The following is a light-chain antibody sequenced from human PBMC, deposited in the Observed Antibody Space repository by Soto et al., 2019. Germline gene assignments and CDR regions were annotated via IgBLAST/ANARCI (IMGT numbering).Light chain of an antibody. V-gene: IGLV7-43*01. CDR1: TGEVTSGNY. J-gene: IGLJ3*02. CDR3: LLYYGGAQGV. CDR2: NTN. Sequence: QAVVTQEPSLTVSPGGTVTLTCASSTGEVTSGNYPNWFQQKPGQAPRSLIYNTNNTHSWTPARFSGSLLGGKAALTLSGVKPEDEAEYYCLLYYGGAQGVFGGGTKLTVL.